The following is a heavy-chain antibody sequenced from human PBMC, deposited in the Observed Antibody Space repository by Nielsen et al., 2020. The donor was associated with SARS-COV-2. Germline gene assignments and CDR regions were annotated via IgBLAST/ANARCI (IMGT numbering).Heavy chain of an antibody. J-gene: IGHJ5*02. D-gene: IGHD2-2*01. V-gene: IGHV4-31*02. CDR2: IYYSGST. Sequence: WIRQPPGKGLEWIGYIYYSGSTYYNPSLKSRVTISVDTSKNQFFLKLSSVTAADTAVYYCARARAQYCSSTSCYGDIWFDPWGQGTLVTVSS. CDR3: ARARAQYCSSTSCYGDIWFDP.